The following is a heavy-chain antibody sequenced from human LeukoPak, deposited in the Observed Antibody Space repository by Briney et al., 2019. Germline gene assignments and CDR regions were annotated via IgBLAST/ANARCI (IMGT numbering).Heavy chain of an antibody. V-gene: IGHV3-30*02. Sequence: PGGSLRLSCEASGFSISSYELNWVRQAPGKGLEWVAFIRYDGSDKSYADSVKGRFTISRDNSENTLYLQINSLRVEDTAVYYCAKDTPTTGYHLDSWGQGTLVTVSS. J-gene: IGHJ4*02. D-gene: IGHD1-1*01. CDR2: IRYDGSDK. CDR1: GFSISSYE. CDR3: AKDTPTTGYHLDS.